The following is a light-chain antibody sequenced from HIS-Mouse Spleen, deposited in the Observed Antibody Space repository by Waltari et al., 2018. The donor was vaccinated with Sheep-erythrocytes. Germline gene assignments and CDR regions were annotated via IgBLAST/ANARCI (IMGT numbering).Light chain of an antibody. CDR1: KLGDKY. V-gene: IGLV3-1*01. CDR2: HS. J-gene: IGLJ3*02. CDR3: CSYAGSSTPWV. Sequence: SYELTQPPSVSVSPGQTASITCPGDKLGDKYACWYQQKPGQSPVLVIYHSKRPSGIPERFSGSNSGNTASLTISGLQAEDEADYYCCSYAGSSTPWVFGGGTKLTVL.